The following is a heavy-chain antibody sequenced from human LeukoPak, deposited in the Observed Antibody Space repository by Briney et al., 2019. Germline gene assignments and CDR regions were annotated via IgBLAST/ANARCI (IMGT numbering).Heavy chain of an antibody. Sequence: SETLSLTCTVSGGSISSSSYYWGWIRQPPGKGLEWIGSIYYSGSTYYNPSLKSRVTISVDTSKNQFPLKLSSVTAADTAVYYCARDNGGYYYDSSGYHPYFQHWGQGTLVTVSS. CDR1: GGSISSSSYY. CDR2: IYYSGST. J-gene: IGHJ1*01. D-gene: IGHD3-22*01. CDR3: ARDNGGYYYDSSGYHPYFQH. V-gene: IGHV4-39*06.